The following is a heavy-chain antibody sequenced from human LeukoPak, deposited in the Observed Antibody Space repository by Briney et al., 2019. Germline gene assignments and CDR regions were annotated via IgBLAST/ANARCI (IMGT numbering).Heavy chain of an antibody. Sequence: SETLSLTCAVSGGSIYSGSYYWGWIRQPPGKGLEWIGSIYYSGRTYYNPSLKSRVTISEDTSKNQFSLKLNSVTAADTAVYFCARGRRYYDSSGRYFDFWGQGSLVTVSS. CDR2: IYYSGRT. V-gene: IGHV4-39*01. D-gene: IGHD3-22*01. CDR1: GGSIYSGSYY. CDR3: ARGRRYYDSSGRYFDF. J-gene: IGHJ4*02.